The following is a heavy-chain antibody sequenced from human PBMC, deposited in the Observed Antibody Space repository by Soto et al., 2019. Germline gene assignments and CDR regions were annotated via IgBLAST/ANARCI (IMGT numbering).Heavy chain of an antibody. D-gene: IGHD1-26*01. J-gene: IGHJ4*02. CDR2: ISGSGGST. V-gene: IGHV3-23*01. CDR1: GFTFSSYA. CDR3: AKTPYSRGPVGFDY. Sequence: GGSLRLSCAASGFTFSSYAMSWVRQAPGKGLEWVSAISGSGGSTYYADSVKGRFTISRDNSKTTLYLQMSSLRAEDTALYYCAKTPYSRGPVGFDYWGQGTLVTVSS.